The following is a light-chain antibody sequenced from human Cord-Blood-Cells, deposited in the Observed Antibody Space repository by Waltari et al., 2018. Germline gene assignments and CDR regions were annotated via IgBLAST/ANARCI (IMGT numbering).Light chain of an antibody. J-gene: IGKJ1*01. CDR3: QQYYSTPRT. CDR1: QSDLYSSNNKNY. CDR2: WAS. Sequence: DLVMTQSPDSLAVTLGARATIHFQSSQSDLYSSNNKNYLAWYQQKPGQPPKLLIYWASTRESGVPDRFSGSGSGTDFTLTISSLQAEDVAVYYCQQYYSTPRTFGQGTKVEIK. V-gene: IGKV4-1*01.